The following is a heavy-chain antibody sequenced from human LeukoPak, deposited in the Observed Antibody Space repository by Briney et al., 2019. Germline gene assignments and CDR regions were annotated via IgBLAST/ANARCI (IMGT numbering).Heavy chain of an antibody. Sequence: PSETLSLTCAVYGVSFSGYYWSWIRQPPGKGLEWIGEINHSGSTNYNPSLKSRVTISVDTSKNQFSLKLSSVTAADTAVYYCARGRYCSADICSGGDAFDIWGQETIVSVSS. CDR3: ARGRYCSADICSGGDAFDI. CDR2: INHSGST. J-gene: IGHJ3*02. CDR1: GVSFSGYY. D-gene: IGHD2-15*01. V-gene: IGHV4-34*01.